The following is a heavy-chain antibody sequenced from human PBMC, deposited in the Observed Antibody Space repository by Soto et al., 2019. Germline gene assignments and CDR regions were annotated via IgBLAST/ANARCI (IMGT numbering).Heavy chain of an antibody. V-gene: IGHV1-69*13. CDR2: IIPIFGTA. CDR1: GGTFSSYA. D-gene: IGHD5-12*01. Sequence: ASVKVSCKASGGTFSSYAISRVRQAPGQGLEWMGGIIPIFGTANYAQKFQGRVTITADESTSTAYMELSSLRSEDTAVYYCATYSGYDSSFDYWGQGTLVTVSS. CDR3: ATYSGYDSSFDY. J-gene: IGHJ4*02.